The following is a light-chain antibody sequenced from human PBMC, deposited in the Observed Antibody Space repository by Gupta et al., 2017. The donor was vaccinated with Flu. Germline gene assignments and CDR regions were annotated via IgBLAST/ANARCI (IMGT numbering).Light chain of an antibody. CDR2: DVS. V-gene: IGLV2-11*01. Sequence: QSALTQPRSVSGSPGQSVTISCTGTSSDVGGYNYVSWYQQPPGKAPKLMIYDVSERPSGVPDRFSGSKSGNTASLTISGLQAEDEADYYCCSYAGSYTYVFGTGTKVTVL. CDR1: SSDVGGYNY. J-gene: IGLJ1*01. CDR3: CSYAGSYTYV.